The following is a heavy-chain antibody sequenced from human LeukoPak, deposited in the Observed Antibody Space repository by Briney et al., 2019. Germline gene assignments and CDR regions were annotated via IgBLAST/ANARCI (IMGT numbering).Heavy chain of an antibody. CDR3: ARGSRAYVGYPYYFDY. V-gene: IGHV3-21*01. J-gene: IGHJ4*02. D-gene: IGHD5-18*01. Sequence: PGGSLRLSCAASGFTFSSYSKNWVRQAPGKGLEWVSSISSSSSYIYYADSVKGRFTISRDNAKNSLYLQMNSLRAEDTAVYYCARGSRAYVGYPYYFDYWGQGTLVTVSS. CDR2: ISSSSSYI. CDR1: GFTFSSYS.